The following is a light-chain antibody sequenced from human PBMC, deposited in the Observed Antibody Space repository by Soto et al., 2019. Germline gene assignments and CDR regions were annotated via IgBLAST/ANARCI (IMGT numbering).Light chain of an antibody. Sequence: QSALTQPASVSGSPGQSITISCTGTSSDVGGYNYVSWYQQHPGKAHKLMIYDVSYRPSGVSNRFSGSKSGNTASLTISGLQAEDEADYYCNSYTSSSTRVFGSGTKVTVL. CDR2: DVS. J-gene: IGLJ1*01. CDR3: NSYTSSSTRV. CDR1: SSDVGGYNY. V-gene: IGLV2-14*01.